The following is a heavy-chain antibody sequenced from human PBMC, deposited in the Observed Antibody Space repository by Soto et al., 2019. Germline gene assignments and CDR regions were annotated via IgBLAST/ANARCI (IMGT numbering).Heavy chain of an antibody. D-gene: IGHD2-15*01. CDR2: INAGNGNT. V-gene: IGHV1-3*01. Sequence: ASVKVSCKASGYTFTSYAMHWVRQAPGQRLEWMGWINAGNGNTKYSQKFQGRVTITRDTSATTAYMELNSLRSEDTAVCYCARVLWYLAPFDYWGQGTLVTVSS. CDR3: ARVLWYLAPFDY. J-gene: IGHJ4*02. CDR1: GYTFTSYA.